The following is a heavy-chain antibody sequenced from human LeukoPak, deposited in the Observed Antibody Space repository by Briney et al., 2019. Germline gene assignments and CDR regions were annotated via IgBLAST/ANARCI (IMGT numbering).Heavy chain of an antibody. V-gene: IGHV4-39*01. CDR1: GGSISSSSYY. CDR2: IYYSGST. CDR3: ARLYGSSSWTLDY. Sequence: NPSETLSLTCTVSGGSISSSSYYWGWIRQPPGKGLGWIGSIYYSGSTYYNPSLKSRVTISVDTSKNQFSLKLSSVTAADTAVYYCARLYGSSSWTLDYWGQGTLVTVSS. J-gene: IGHJ4*02. D-gene: IGHD6-13*01.